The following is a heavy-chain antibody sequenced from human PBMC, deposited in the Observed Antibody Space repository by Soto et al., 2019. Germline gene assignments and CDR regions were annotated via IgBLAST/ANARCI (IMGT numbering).Heavy chain of an antibody. J-gene: IGHJ6*02. CDR3: ARVGEQLVPYCYGGMDV. V-gene: IGHV3-30-3*01. D-gene: IGHD6-6*01. Sequence: QVQLVESGGGVVQPGRSLRLSCAASGFTFSSYAMHWVRQAPGKGLEWVAVISYDGSNKYYADSVKGRFTISRDNSKNTLYLQMNSLGAEDTAGYYCARVGEQLVPYCYGGMDVWGQGTTVTVSS. CDR1: GFTFSSYA. CDR2: ISYDGSNK.